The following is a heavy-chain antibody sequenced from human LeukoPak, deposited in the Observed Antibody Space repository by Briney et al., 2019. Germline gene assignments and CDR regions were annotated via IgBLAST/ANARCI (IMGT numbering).Heavy chain of an antibody. Sequence: SQTLSLTYAISGDSVSINSAAWNWIRQSPSRGLEWLGRTYQRSKWYNDYAVSVKSRITINPDISKNQLSLQLNSVTPEDTAVYYCARSPSPYSSGWYFDYWGQGTLVTVSS. D-gene: IGHD6-19*01. V-gene: IGHV6-1*01. CDR3: ARSPSPYSSGWYFDY. J-gene: IGHJ4*02. CDR2: TYQRSKWYN. CDR1: GDSVSINSAA.